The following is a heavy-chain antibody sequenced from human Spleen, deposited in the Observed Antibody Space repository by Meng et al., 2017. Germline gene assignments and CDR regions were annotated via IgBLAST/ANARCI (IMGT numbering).Heavy chain of an antibody. CDR1: GYTFTSYD. V-gene: IGHV1-8*03. Sequence: QVQLVQYAAEVKKPGASVKVSCKASGYTFTSYDINWVRQATGQGLEWMGWMNPNSGNTGYAQKFQGRVTITRNTSISTAYMELSSLRSEDTAVYYCTRDGYSDCSRTSCFDYWGQGTLVTVSS. J-gene: IGHJ4*02. CDR3: TRDGYSDCSRTSCFDY. D-gene: IGHD2-2*01. CDR2: MNPNSGNT.